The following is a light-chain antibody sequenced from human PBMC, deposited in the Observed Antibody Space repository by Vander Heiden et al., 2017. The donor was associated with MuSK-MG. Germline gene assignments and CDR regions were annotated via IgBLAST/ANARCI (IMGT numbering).Light chain of an antibody. V-gene: IGLV1-40*01. CDR3: QSYDSSLSGVV. Sequence: QSVLTPPPSVSGAPGQRVTISCTGSSSNLRPAYDVHWYQQLPGTAPKLLIYGNSNRPSGVPDRFSGSKSGTSASLAITGLQAEDEADYYCQSYDSSLSGVVFGGGTKLTVL. CDR1: SSNLRPAYD. J-gene: IGLJ2*01. CDR2: GNS.